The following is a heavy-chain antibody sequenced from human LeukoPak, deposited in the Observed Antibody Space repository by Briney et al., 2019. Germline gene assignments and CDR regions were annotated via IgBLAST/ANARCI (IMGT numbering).Heavy chain of an antibody. CDR3: AREFSGTSIAARVFDS. CDR2: IHTSGRT. CDR1: GGSITSYY. D-gene: IGHD6-6*01. V-gene: IGHV4-4*07. Sequence: SETLSLTCTVSGGSITSYYWSYIRQPAGKGLEWIGRIHTSGRTNYNPSLKSRVTMSVDTSKNQFSLKLSSVTAADTAIYYCAREFSGTSIAARVFDSWGQGTLVTVSS. J-gene: IGHJ4*02.